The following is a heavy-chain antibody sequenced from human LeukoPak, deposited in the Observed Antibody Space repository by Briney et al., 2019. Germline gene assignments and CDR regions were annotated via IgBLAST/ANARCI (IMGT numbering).Heavy chain of an antibody. J-gene: IGHJ6*04. CDR1: GFTFSAHG. Sequence: GGSLRLSCAASGFTFSAHGMNWVRQSPGRGLEWVSGIGGSGGFITYYADSVKGRFTISRDNAKNSLYLQMNSLRAEDTAVYYCAELGITMIGGVWGKGTTVTISS. CDR2: IGGSGGFIT. D-gene: IGHD3-10*02. V-gene: IGHV3-23*01. CDR3: AELGITMIGGV.